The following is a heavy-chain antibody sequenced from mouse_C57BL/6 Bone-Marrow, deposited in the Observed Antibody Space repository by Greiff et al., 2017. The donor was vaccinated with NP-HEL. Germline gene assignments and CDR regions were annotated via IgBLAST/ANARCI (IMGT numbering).Heavy chain of an antibody. J-gene: IGHJ3*01. V-gene: IGHV1-22*01. Sequence: EVQLQQSGPELVKPGASVKISCKASGYTFTDYYMHWVKQSPGQSLEWIGYINPNNGGTSYNQKFKGKATLTVDKSSSTAYMELRSLTSEDSAVYYCASCYYDPFAYWGQGTTVTVSA. CDR2: INPNNGGT. D-gene: IGHD2-4*01. CDR1: GYTFTDYY. CDR3: ASCYYDPFAY.